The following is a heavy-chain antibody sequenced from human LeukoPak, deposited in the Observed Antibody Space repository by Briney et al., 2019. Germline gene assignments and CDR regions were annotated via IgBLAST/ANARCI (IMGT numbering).Heavy chain of an antibody. Sequence: GGSLRLSCTVSGFTVSSNSMSWVRQAPGKGLEWVSAISGSGGSTYYTDSVKGRFTISRDNAKNSLYLQMNSLRAEDTAVYYCARVAWVYYYDSSGYGGLWGQGTLVTVSS. CDR1: GFTVSSNS. D-gene: IGHD3-22*01. J-gene: IGHJ4*02. CDR2: ISGSGGST. V-gene: IGHV3-23*01. CDR3: ARVAWVYYYDSSGYGGL.